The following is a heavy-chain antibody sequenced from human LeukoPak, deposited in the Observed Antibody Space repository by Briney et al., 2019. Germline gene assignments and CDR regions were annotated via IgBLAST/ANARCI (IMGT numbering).Heavy chain of an antibody. CDR1: GYTFTGYY. CDR3: ASGPSLGTTHPYFDY. D-gene: IGHD2-15*01. J-gene: IGHJ4*02. V-gene: IGHV1-2*02. Sequence: SVKVSCKASGYTFTGYYMHWLRQAPGQGLEWMGWINPNNGGTNYAQRFQGRVTMTRDTSISTAYMEVSRLRFDDTAVYYCASGPSLGTTHPYFDYWGQGTLVTVSS. CDR2: INPNNGGT.